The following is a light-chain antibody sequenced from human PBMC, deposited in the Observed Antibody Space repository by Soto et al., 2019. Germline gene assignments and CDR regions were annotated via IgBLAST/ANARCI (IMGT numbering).Light chain of an antibody. CDR2: NVS. CDR3: MQDTHWPRT. V-gene: IGKV2-30*01. J-gene: IGKJ1*01. Sequence: EVVMTQSPLSLPVTLGQPASIYCRSSHSLVFSDGNTYLHWFQQRPGQSPRRLIYNVSKRDSGVPDRFSGSGSGNDFTLKISRVEVENIGVYYCMQDTHWPRTFGQGTKVEIK. CDR1: HSLVFSDGNTY.